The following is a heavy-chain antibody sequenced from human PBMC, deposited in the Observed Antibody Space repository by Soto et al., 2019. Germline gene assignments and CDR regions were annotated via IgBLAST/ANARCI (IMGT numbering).Heavy chain of an antibody. CDR2: ISYDGSNK. J-gene: IGHJ4*02. V-gene: IGHV3-30*03. D-gene: IGHD3-9*01. CDR3: ATALYDILTGYSNYFDY. Sequence: PGGSLRLSCAASGFTFSSYGMHWVRQAPGKGLEWVAVISYDGSNKYYADSVKGRFTISRDNSKNTLYLQMNSLRAEDTAVYYCATALYDILTGYSNYFDYWGQRTLVTVSS. CDR1: GFTFSSYG.